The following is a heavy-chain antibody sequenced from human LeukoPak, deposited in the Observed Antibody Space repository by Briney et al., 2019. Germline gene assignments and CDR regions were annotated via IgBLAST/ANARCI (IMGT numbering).Heavy chain of an antibody. Sequence: SVKVSCKASGCTFSSYAISWVRLAPGQGLEWMGGIIPIFGTANYAQKFQGRVTITADESTSTAYMELSSLRSEDTAVDYCARSPAQEESYGPYYCYMDVWGKGTAVTVSS. CDR3: ARSPAQEESYGPYYCYMDV. D-gene: IGHD5-18*01. J-gene: IGHJ6*03. CDR1: GCTFSSYA. V-gene: IGHV1-69*13. CDR2: IIPIFGTA.